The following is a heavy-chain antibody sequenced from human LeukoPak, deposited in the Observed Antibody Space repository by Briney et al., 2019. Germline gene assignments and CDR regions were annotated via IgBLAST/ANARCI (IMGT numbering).Heavy chain of an antibody. Sequence: GGSLRLSYAASGFTVSSNYMSWVRQAPGKGLEWVSVIYSGGSTYYADSVKGRFTISRDNSKNTLYLQMNSLRAEDTAVYYCATVSRANYYGSGSYPYYFDYWGQGTLVTVSS. J-gene: IGHJ4*02. CDR1: GFTVSSNY. CDR2: IYSGGST. CDR3: ATVSRANYYGSGSYPYYFDY. V-gene: IGHV3-53*01. D-gene: IGHD3-10*01.